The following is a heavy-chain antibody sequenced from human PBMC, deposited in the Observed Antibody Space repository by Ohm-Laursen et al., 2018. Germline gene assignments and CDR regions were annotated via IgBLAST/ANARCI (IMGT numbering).Heavy chain of an antibody. CDR3: ASRWGAY. CDR1: GFTFSTYA. J-gene: IGHJ4*02. CDR2: IKQDGSVK. V-gene: IGHV3-7*01. Sequence: SLRLSCTASGFTFSTYAMSWVRQAPGKGLEWVANIKQDGSVKYYVDSVKGRFTISRDNAKNSLYLQMNSLRAEDTAVYYCASRWGAYWGQGTLVTVSS. D-gene: IGHD4-23*01.